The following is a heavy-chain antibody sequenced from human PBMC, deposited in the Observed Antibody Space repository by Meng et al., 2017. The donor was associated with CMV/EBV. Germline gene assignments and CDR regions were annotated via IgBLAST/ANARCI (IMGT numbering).Heavy chain of an antibody. CDR1: GYTFTSYG. D-gene: IGHD6-6*01. CDR2: ISAYNGNT. V-gene: IGHV1-18*01. Sequence: ASVKVSCKASGYTFTSYGISWVRQAPGQGLEWMGWISAYNGNTNYAQKLQGRVTMTTDTSTSTAYMELRSLRSEDTAVYYCARGPSSIAARQYYYYGMDVWGQGTTVTVSS. CDR3: ARGPSSIAARQYYYYGMDV. J-gene: IGHJ6*02.